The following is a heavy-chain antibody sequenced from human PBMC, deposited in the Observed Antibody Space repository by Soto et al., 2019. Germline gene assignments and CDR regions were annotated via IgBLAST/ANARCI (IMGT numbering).Heavy chain of an antibody. CDR2: ISYDGSNK. CDR1: GFTFSSYA. Sequence: PGGSLRLSCAASGFTFSSYAMHWVRQAPGKGLEWVAVISYDGSNKYYADSVKGRFTISRDNSKNTLYLQMNSVRAEDTAVYYWARDNDYYGSGLAYCMDVWGQGTTVTVSS. CDR3: ARDNDYYGSGLAYCMDV. J-gene: IGHJ6*02. D-gene: IGHD3-10*01. V-gene: IGHV3-30-3*01.